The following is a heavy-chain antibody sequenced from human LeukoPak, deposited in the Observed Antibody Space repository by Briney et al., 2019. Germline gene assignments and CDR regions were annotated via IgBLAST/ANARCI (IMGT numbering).Heavy chain of an antibody. D-gene: IGHD2-2*01. CDR1: GGSFSGYY. J-gene: IGHJ4*02. CDR3: ARGVGVPAKIDY. V-gene: IGHV4-34*01. CDR2: INHSGST. Sequence: SETLSLTCAVYGGSFSGYYWSWIRQPPGKGLEWIGEINHSGSTNYNPSLKSRVTISVDTSKNQFSLKLSSVTAADTAVYYCARGVGVPAKIDYWGREPWSPSPQ.